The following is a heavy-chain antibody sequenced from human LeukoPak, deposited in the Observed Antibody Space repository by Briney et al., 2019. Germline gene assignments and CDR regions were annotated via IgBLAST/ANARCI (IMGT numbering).Heavy chain of an antibody. J-gene: IGHJ5*02. CDR1: GYTFTSYG. CDR2: ISAYNGNT. CDR3: ARDVRPLFGVVIITATWFDP. D-gene: IGHD3-3*01. V-gene: IGHV1-18*01. Sequence: ASVKVSCKASGYTFTSYGISWVRQAPGQGLEWMGWISAYNGNTNYAQKLQGRVTMTTDTSTSTAYMELRSLRSDDTAVYYCARDVRPLFGVVIITATWFDPWGQGTLVTVSS.